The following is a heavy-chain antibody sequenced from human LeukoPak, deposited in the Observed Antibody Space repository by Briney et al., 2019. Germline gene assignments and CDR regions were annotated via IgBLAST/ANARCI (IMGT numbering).Heavy chain of an antibody. Sequence: SETLSLTCTVSGGSISSSSYYWGWIRQPPGKGLEWIGSIYYSGSTYYNPSLKSRVTISVDTSKNQFSLKLSSVTAADTAVYYCARDNYDILTGYLNMDVWGKGTTVTVSS. J-gene: IGHJ6*03. D-gene: IGHD3-9*01. CDR3: ARDNYDILTGYLNMDV. V-gene: IGHV4-39*07. CDR2: IYYSGST. CDR1: GGSISSSSYY.